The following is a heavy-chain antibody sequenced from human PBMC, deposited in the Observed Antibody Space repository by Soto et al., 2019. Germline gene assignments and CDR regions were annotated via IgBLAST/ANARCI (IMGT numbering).Heavy chain of an antibody. CDR2: TYYRSKWYN. V-gene: IGHV6-1*01. D-gene: IGHD3-22*01. CDR1: GDSVSSNSAA. Sequence: SQTLSLTCAISGDSVSSNSAAWNWIRQSPSRGLEWLGRTYYRSKWYNDYAVSVKSRITINPDTSKNQFSLQLNSVTPEDTAVYYCARSGPLYDSSGYYYGHYYYGMDVWGQGTTVTVSS. J-gene: IGHJ6*02. CDR3: ARSGPLYDSSGYYYGHYYYGMDV.